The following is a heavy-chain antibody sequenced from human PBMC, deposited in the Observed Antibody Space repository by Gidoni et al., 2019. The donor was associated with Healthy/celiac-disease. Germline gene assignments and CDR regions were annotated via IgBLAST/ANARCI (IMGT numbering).Heavy chain of an antibody. Sequence: QVQLQQSGPGLVKPSQTLSLTCAISGDSVSSNSAPWNWIRQSPSRGLEWLGRTYYRSKWYNDYAVSVKSRITINPDTSKNQFSLQLNSVTPEDTAVYYCARDAVRDYGGTVGLGNAFDIWGQGTMVTVSS. J-gene: IGHJ3*02. CDR1: GDSVSSNSAP. D-gene: IGHD4-17*01. V-gene: IGHV6-1*01. CDR3: ARDAVRDYGGTVGLGNAFDI. CDR2: TYYRSKWYN.